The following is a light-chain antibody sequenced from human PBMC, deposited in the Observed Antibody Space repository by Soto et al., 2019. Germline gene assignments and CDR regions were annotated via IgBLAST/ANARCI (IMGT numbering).Light chain of an antibody. CDR2: QDS. CDR3: QAWDSSNAV. CDR1: KLGDKY. V-gene: IGLV3-1*01. Sequence: SYELTQPPSVSVSPGQTASITCSGDKLGDKYACWYQQKPGQSPVLVIYQDSKRPSGIPERFSGSNSGNTATLTISGTQAMDEADYYCQAWDSSNAVFCGGTKVTVL. J-gene: IGLJ3*02.